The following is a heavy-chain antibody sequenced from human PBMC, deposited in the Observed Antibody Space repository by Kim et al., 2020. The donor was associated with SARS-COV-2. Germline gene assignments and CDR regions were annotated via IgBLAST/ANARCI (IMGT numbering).Heavy chain of an antibody. V-gene: IGHV4-34*01. CDR1: GGSISGYY. D-gene: IGHD3-22*01. CDR3: ARVTAGITMMVVVMLYYY. CDR2: INHSGST. Sequence: SETLSLTCAVYGGSISGYYWSWIRQPPVKGLELIGVINHSGSTNYNPSLKSRVTISVYTYKNQFSLKLSPVTAADTAVYYCARVTAGITMMVVVMLYYY. J-gene: IGHJ6*01.